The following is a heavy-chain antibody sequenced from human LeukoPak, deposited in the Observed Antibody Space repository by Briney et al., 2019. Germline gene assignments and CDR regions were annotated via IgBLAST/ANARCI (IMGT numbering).Heavy chain of an antibody. Sequence: GGSLRLSCAASGFTFSSYSMNWVRQAPGKGLEWVSSISSSSSYIYYADSVKGRFTISRDSAKNSLYLQMNSLRAEDTAVYYCARDNGDFGDYWGQGTLVTVSS. V-gene: IGHV3-21*01. CDR1: GFTFSSYS. D-gene: IGHD4-17*01. J-gene: IGHJ4*02. CDR3: ARDNGDFGDY. CDR2: ISSSSSYI.